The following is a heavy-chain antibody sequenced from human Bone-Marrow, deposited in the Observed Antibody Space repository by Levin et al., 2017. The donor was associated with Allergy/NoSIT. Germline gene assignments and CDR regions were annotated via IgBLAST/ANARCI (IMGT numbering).Heavy chain of an antibody. D-gene: IGHD3-3*01. V-gene: IGHV4-34*01. CDR2: IIHDGST. CDR3: VRGGGLPDY. CDR1: GGSFSGYY. Sequence: PGGSLRLSCAVYGGSFSGYYWSWIRQPPGKGLEWIGEIIHDGSTVYNPSFKSRVTIAADTSKNQFSLKLTSVTAADTAVYYCVRGGGLPDYWGQGTLVTVSS. J-gene: IGHJ4*02.